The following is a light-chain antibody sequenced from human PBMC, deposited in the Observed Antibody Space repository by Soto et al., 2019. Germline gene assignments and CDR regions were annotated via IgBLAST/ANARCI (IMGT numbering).Light chain of an antibody. CDR3: QQYNSYPWT. CDR2: DAS. J-gene: IGKJ1*01. Sequence: RMTQSPATLSASVGDRVTITCRASQSISSWLAWYQQKPGKAPKLLIYDASSLESGVPSRFSGSGSGTEFTLTISSLQPGDFATYYCQQYNSYPWTFGQGTKVDIK. V-gene: IGKV1-5*01. CDR1: QSISSW.